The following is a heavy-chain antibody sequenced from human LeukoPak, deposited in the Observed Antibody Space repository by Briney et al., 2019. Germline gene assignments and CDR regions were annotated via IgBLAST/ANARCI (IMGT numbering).Heavy chain of an antibody. CDR1: GYTFIRYY. V-gene: IGHV1-46*01. D-gene: IGHD4-17*01. Sequence: ASGKASCKASGYTFIRYYMHWVRQAPGQGLEWMGIINPSGGSTSYAQKFQGRVTMTRDTSTSTVYMELSRLRSEDTAVYYCARGGYGDRIDYWGQGTLVSVSS. CDR3: ARGGYGDRIDY. J-gene: IGHJ4*02. CDR2: INPSGGST.